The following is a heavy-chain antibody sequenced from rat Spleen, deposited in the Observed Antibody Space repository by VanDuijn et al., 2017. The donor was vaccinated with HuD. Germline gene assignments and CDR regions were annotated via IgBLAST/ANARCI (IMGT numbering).Heavy chain of an antibody. CDR2: IWSGRST. J-gene: IGHJ2*01. V-gene: IGHV2-4*01. Sequence: YYVSWVCQPPGKSLEWIGEIWSGRSTDYNSPLKSRLSISRDTSKSQVYLKMTSLQTEDTATYYCARADISAIYTDGIWGQGVMVTVSS. CDR1: YY. D-gene: IGHD1-2*01. CDR3: ARADISAIYTDGI.